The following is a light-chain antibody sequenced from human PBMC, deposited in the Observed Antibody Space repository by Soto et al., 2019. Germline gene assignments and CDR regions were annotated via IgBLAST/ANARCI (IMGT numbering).Light chain of an antibody. V-gene: IGKV1-33*01. CDR2: DAS. CDR3: QQYDSRPIT. CDR1: QDISNY. Sequence: DIKMTPSPSSLSASVRDRVTFTCQASQDISNYLSWYQHLLGKVPKLLVYDASDLESGVPGRFSASGSGTHFSLTISNLPPEDFATYFCQQYDSRPITFGQGTRLEIK. J-gene: IGKJ5*01.